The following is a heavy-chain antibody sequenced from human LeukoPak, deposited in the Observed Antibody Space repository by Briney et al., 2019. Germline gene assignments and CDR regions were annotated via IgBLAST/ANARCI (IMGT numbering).Heavy chain of an antibody. Sequence: GGSLRLSCAASGFTFSSYAMSWVRQAPGKGLEWVSAISGSGGSTYYADSVTDRFTISRDNSKNTLYLQMNSLRAEDTAVYYCANGYCSSTSCSSLGVWWGQGTLVTVSS. CDR1: GFTFSSYA. CDR3: ANGYCSSTSCSSLGVW. V-gene: IGHV3-23*01. CDR2: ISGSGGST. D-gene: IGHD2-2*03. J-gene: IGHJ4*02.